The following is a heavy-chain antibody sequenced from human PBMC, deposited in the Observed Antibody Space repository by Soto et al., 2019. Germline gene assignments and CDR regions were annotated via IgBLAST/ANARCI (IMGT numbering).Heavy chain of an antibody. Sequence: GGSLRLSCAASGFTFSSYWMHWVRQAPGKGLVRVSRINSDGSSTNYADSVKGRFTISRDNAKNTLYLQMNSLRAEDTAVYYCAQRQSGWYVYWGQGTLVTVSS. V-gene: IGHV3-74*01. CDR2: INSDGSST. CDR3: AQRQSGWYVY. J-gene: IGHJ4*02. CDR1: GFTFSSYW. D-gene: IGHD6-19*01.